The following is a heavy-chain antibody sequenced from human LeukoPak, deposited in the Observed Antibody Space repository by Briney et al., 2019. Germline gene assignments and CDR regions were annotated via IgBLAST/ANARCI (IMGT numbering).Heavy chain of an antibody. CDR1: GGTFSSYA. V-gene: IGHV1-69*06. J-gene: IGHJ4*02. D-gene: IGHD3-10*01. CDR3: ARGVGELSGGRDFDY. Sequence: ASVKVSCKASGGTFSSYAISWVRQAPGQGLEWMGGIIPIFGTANYARKFQGRVTITADKSTSTAYMELSSLRSEDTAVYYCARGVGELSGGRDFDYWGQGTLVTVSS. CDR2: IIPIFGTA.